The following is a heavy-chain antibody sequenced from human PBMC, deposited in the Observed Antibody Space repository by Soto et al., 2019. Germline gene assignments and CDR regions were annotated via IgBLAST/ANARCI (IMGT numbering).Heavy chain of an antibody. V-gene: IGHV4-30-2*01. Sequence: PSETLSLTCAVSGGSISSGGYSWSWIRQPPGKGLEWIGYIYHSGSTYYNPSLKSRVTISVDRSKNQFSLKLSSVTAADTAVYYCARFRYYYDSSGYYSRGAFDIWGQGTMVTVSS. CDR1: GGSISSGGYS. D-gene: IGHD3-22*01. CDR2: IYHSGST. J-gene: IGHJ3*02. CDR3: ARFRYYYDSSGYYSRGAFDI.